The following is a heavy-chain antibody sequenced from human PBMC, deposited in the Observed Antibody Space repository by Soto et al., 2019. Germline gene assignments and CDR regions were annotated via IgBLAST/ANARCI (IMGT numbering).Heavy chain of an antibody. V-gene: IGHV3-23*01. CDR2: ITNTGGDT. CDR1: GFTFSSNA. CDR3: ARASGESYPGSRVFDS. Sequence: GGSLRLSCAASGFTFSSNAMNWVRQAPGKGLEWVSVITNTGGDTIYADSVKGRFTMSRDNSKHILYLQMNSLRADDTAIYYCARASGESYPGSRVFDSWGRGTRVTVSS. J-gene: IGHJ4*02. D-gene: IGHD3-10*01.